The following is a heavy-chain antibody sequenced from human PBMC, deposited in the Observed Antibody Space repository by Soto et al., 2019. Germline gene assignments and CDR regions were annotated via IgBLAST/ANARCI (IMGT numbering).Heavy chain of an antibody. Sequence: QVRLQESGPGLVKPSETLSLTCTVSGASISNYYWSWIRQPAGKGLECLGRIYARGTTTYNPSLRSRVTMSVDTSKNQFSLNLNSVTAADTAVYYCARESRSELGTVEYWGQGTLVTVSS. D-gene: IGHD1-1*01. CDR1: GASISNYY. J-gene: IGHJ4*02. CDR2: IYARGTT. V-gene: IGHV4-4*07. CDR3: ARESRSELGTVEY.